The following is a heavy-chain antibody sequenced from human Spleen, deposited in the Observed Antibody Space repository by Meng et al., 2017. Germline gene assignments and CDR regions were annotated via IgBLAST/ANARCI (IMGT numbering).Heavy chain of an antibody. V-gene: IGHV1-2*06. CDR2: INPNSGGT. Sequence: QVQLVQSGAEVKKPGAAVKVSCKSSGYTFTGYPMHWVRQAPGQGLEWMGRINPNSGGTDYAPKFQGRVTMTRDTSISTAYMELSSLRSDDTAVYYCARDRGGYCSRASCNRGWFDPWGQGTLVTVSS. D-gene: IGHD2-2*01. J-gene: IGHJ5*02. CDR3: ARDRGGYCSRASCNRGWFDP. CDR1: GYTFTGYP.